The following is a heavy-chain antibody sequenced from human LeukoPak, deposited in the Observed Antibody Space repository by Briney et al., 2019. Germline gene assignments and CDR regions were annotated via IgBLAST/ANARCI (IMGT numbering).Heavy chain of an antibody. D-gene: IGHD3-22*01. CDR2: IYSGGDT. CDR1: GFTVSSNY. V-gene: IGHV3-66*04. J-gene: IGHJ4*02. Sequence: GGSLRLSCAASGFTVSSNYVSWVRQAPGKGLEWVSIIYSGGDTTYADSVKGRFTISRDNSKNTLSLQMNSLRAEDTGVYYCAGQLGHSGHSYWGRGTLVTVSS. CDR3: AGQLGHSGHSY.